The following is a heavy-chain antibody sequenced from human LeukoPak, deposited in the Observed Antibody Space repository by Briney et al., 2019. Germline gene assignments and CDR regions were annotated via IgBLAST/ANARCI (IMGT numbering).Heavy chain of an antibody. V-gene: IGHV4-39*01. CDR2: IYYSGST. D-gene: IGHD3-16*01. CDR1: GGSISSSSYY. J-gene: IGHJ4*02. Sequence: PSETLSLTCTVSGGSISSSSYYWGWIRQPPGKGLEWIGSIYYSGSTYYNPSLKSRVTISVDTSKNQFSLKLSSVTAADTAVYYCARHRITFGGPGDYWGQGTLVTVSS. CDR3: ARHRITFGGPGDY.